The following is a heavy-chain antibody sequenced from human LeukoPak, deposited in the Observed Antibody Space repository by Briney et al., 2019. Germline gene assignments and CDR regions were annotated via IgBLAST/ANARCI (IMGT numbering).Heavy chain of an antibody. V-gene: IGHV4-59*08. Sequence: SETLSLTCTVSGGSLRDYYWCCIRHPPAKGRECMGFRIQSGSPNYTPTLKSRVTISMDTSKNQFSLKLSSVTAADTAVYYCARHARNMDISPLDFWGRGTLVTVSS. D-gene: IGHD2/OR15-2a*01. CDR1: GGSLRDYY. CDR3: ARHARNMDISPLDF. J-gene: IGHJ4*02. CDR2: RIQSGSP.